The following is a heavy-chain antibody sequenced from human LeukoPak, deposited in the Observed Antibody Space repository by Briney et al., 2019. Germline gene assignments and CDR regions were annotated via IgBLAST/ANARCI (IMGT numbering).Heavy chain of an antibody. V-gene: IGHV3-33*01. Sequence: GGSLRLSRAASGFTFSSYGMHWVRQAPGKGLEWVAVIWYDGSNKYYADSVKGRFTISRDNSKNTLYLQMNSLRAEDTAVYYCASDYGDYVGTDAFDIWGQGTMVTVSS. J-gene: IGHJ3*02. CDR3: ASDYGDYVGTDAFDI. CDR2: IWYDGSNK. D-gene: IGHD4-17*01. CDR1: GFTFSSYG.